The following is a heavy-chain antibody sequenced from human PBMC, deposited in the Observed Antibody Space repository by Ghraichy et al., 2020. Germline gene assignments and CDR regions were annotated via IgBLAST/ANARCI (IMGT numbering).Heavy chain of an antibody. CDR1: GGSVSSGSYY. CDR3: ARGAWVGADLRLFDY. CDR2: IYYSGST. V-gene: IGHV4-61*01. Sequence: TLSLTCTVSGGSVSSGSYYWSWIRQPPGKGLEWIGYIYYSGSTNYNPSLKSRVTISVDTSKNQFSLKLSSVTAADTAVYYCARGAWVGADLRLFDYWGQGTLVTVSS. D-gene: IGHD1-26*01. J-gene: IGHJ4*02.